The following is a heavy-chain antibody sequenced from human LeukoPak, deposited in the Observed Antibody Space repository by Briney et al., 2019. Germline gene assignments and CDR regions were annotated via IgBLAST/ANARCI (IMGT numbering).Heavy chain of an antibody. D-gene: IGHD5-24*01. CDR3: ARTGWGTNRWLQYDFDY. V-gene: IGHV4-39*01. J-gene: IGHJ4*02. Sequence: SETLSLTCTVSGGSMTSSSYYWGWVRQPPGKGLEWIGSVYYVGSTYYNPSRKSRVTMSVDTSKNQFSLKMNSVTAADTAVYYCARTGWGTNRWLQYDFDYWGQGTLVTVSS. CDR2: VYYVGST. CDR1: GGSMTSSSYY.